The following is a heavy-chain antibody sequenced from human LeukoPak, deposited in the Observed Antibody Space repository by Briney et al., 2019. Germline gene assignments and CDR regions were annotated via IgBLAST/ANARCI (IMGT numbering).Heavy chain of an antibody. CDR2: ISYDGSNK. Sequence: GRSLRLSCAASGFTFSSYGMHWVRQAPGKGLEWVAVISYDGSNKYYADSVKGRFTISRDNSKNTLYLQMNSLRAEDTAVYYCAKVRRVGATLTYYYGMDVWGQGTTVTDSS. V-gene: IGHV3-30*18. CDR1: GFTFSSYG. D-gene: IGHD1-26*01. J-gene: IGHJ6*02. CDR3: AKVRRVGATLTYYYGMDV.